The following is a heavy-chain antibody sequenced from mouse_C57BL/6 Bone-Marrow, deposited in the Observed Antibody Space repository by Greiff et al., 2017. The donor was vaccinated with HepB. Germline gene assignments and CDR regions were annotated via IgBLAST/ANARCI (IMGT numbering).Heavy chain of an antibody. CDR3: ARKEWDGNAWFAY. Sequence: VKLMESGPELVKPGASVKISCKASGYAFSSSWMNWVKQRPGKGLEWIGRIYPGDGDTNYNGKFKGKATLTADKSSSTAYMQLSSLTSEDSAVYFCARKEWDGNAWFAYWGQGTLVTVSA. CDR1: GYAFSSSW. J-gene: IGHJ3*01. CDR2: IYPGDGDT. D-gene: IGHD2-1*01. V-gene: IGHV1-82*01.